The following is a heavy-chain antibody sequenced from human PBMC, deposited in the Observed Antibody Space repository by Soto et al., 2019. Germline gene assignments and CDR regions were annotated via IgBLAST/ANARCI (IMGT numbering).Heavy chain of an antibody. CDR1: GYTFRNFG. Sequence: QIQLLQSGAEVKKPGASVKVTCKASGYTFRNFGISGVRQAPGQGLEWMGWISAYNANANYAQKFEGRLNTTADTSTSTDYMELRILSSDDTAVYYCARENSYFDYWGQGTLVTVSS. CDR2: ISAYNANA. V-gene: IGHV1-18*01. J-gene: IGHJ4*02. CDR3: ARENSYFDY.